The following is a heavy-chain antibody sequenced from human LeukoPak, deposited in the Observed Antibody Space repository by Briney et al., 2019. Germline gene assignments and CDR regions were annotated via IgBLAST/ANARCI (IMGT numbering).Heavy chain of an antibody. CDR3: TRHQGSKPHDY. CDR2: IRSKAYGGTT. J-gene: IGHJ4*02. V-gene: IGHV3-49*04. CDR1: GFTFGDYA. Sequence: GGSLRLSCTASGFTFGDYAVSWVRQAPGKGLEWVGFIRSKAYGGTTEYAASVKGRFTISRDDSKSIAYLQMNSLQTEDTAVYYCTRHQGSKPHDYWGQGTLVTVSS.